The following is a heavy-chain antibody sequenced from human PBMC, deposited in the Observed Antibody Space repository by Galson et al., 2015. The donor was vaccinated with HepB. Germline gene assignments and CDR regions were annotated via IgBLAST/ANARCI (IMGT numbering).Heavy chain of an antibody. V-gene: IGHV1-69*02. CDR3: ARGGIVATLLFDY. D-gene: IGHD5-12*01. J-gene: IGHJ4*02. CDR1: GGTFSSYT. Sequence: SVKVSCKASGGTFSSYTISWVRQAPGQGLEWMGRIIPILGIANYAQKFQGRVTITADKSTSTAYMELSSLRSEDTAVYYCARGGIVATLLFDYWGQGTLVTVSS. CDR2: IIPILGIA.